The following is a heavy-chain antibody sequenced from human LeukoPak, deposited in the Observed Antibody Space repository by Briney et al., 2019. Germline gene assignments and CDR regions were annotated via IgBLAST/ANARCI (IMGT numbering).Heavy chain of an antibody. CDR1: GFTVSSNY. CDR3: ARDQATMIRNGFDV. Sequence: GGSLRLSCAASGFTVSSNYMNWVRQAPGKGLEWVSVIYGGGKTYYADSVKGRFTLSRDNSKNMLFLQMNGLRVEDMALYYCARDQATMIRNGFDVWGQGTTVTVSS. J-gene: IGHJ6*02. D-gene: IGHD3-10*01. CDR2: IYGGGKT. V-gene: IGHV3-53*01.